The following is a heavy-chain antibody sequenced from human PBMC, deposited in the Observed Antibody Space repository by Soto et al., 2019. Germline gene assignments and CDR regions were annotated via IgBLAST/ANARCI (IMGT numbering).Heavy chain of an antibody. V-gene: IGHV1-8*01. CDR3: ARRPHCSGGICYYGLDN. CDR2: MNPDSGHA. Sequence: ASVKVSCKASGYTFTNSDINWVRRAPGQGLEWMGWMNPDSGHAAYAQKFQGRVTLTTSTSTSTVYMEMRSLGSEDTAVYYCARRPHCSGGICYYGLDNWGQGNLVTVSS. J-gene: IGHJ4*02. D-gene: IGHD2-15*01. CDR1: GYTFTNSD.